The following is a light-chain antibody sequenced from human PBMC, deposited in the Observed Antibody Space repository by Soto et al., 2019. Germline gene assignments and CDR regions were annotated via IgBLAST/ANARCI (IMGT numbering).Light chain of an antibody. V-gene: IGLV2-14*01. CDR3: SSYTSTRTVV. CDR1: SSDVGGYNY. Sequence: QSAPTQPASVSGSPGQSITISCTGTSSDVGGYNYVSWYQQYPDKAPKLMIYDVSNRPSGVSDRFSGSKSGNTASLTISGLQAEDEADYYCSSYTSTRTVVFGGGTKVTVL. J-gene: IGLJ2*01. CDR2: DVS.